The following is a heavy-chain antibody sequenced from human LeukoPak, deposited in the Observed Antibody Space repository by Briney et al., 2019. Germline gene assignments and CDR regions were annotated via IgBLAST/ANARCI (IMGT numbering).Heavy chain of an antibody. CDR2: ISAYKGNT. J-gene: IGHJ3*01. CDR3: ARQNYVWGSYRPDDAVDF. D-gene: IGHD3-16*02. CDR1: GYTFTKYG. V-gene: IGHV1-18*04. Sequence: ASVKVSCKASGYTFTKYGISWVRQAPGQGLEWMGWISAYKGNTNYAQKLQGRVTMTTDTSTSTAYMELRSLRSDDTAVYYCARQNYVWGSYRPDDAVDFWGQGTMVIVSS.